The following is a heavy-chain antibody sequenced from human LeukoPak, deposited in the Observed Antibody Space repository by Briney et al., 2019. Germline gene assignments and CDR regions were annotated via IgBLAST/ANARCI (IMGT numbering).Heavy chain of an antibody. CDR1: GFTFSNHS. CDR2: ISGGSSAR. CDR3: ARMSGSRLPGY. V-gene: IGHV3-48*01. D-gene: IGHD3-3*01. J-gene: IGHJ4*02. Sequence: GGSLRLSCAASGFTFSNHSMNWVRQAPGKGLEWISYISGGSSARYYAGSVKGRFIISRDDASNSLYLQMNSLRAEDTAIYYCARMSGSRLPGYWGQGALVTVSS.